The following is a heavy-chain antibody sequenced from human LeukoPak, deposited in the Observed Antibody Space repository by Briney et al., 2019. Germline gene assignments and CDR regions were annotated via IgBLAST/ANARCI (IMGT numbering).Heavy chain of an antibody. J-gene: IGHJ3*02. Sequence: SETLSLTCTASGGSISSSTYYWGWIRQPPGKGLEWIGYIYYSGSTNYNPSLKSRVTISVDTSKNQFSLKLSPVTAADTAVYYCARVRDGSGYFSDAFDIWGQGTMVTVSS. CDR3: ARVRDGSGYFSDAFDI. D-gene: IGHD3-22*01. CDR2: IYYSGST. V-gene: IGHV4-61*05. CDR1: GGSISSSTYY.